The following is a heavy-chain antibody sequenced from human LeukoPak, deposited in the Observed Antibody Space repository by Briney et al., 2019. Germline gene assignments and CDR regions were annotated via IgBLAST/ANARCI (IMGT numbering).Heavy chain of an antibody. V-gene: IGHV1-46*01. CDR3: ARDFHDSSGPPRSFQH. CDR1: RYTFTSYY. CDR2: INPSGGST. J-gene: IGHJ1*01. Sequence: ASVKVSCKASRYTFTSYYMHWVRQAPGQGLEWMGIINPSGGSTSYAQKFQGRITMTRDTSTSTVYMELSSLRSEDTAVYYCARDFHDSSGPPRSFQHWGQGTLVTVSS. D-gene: IGHD3-22*01.